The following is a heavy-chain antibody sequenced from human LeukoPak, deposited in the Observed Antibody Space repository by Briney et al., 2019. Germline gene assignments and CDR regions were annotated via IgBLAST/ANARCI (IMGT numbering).Heavy chain of an antibody. D-gene: IGHD6-19*01. J-gene: IGHJ4*02. CDR2: IKQDGSEK. CDR1: GFIFSSNW. CDR3: AREWLVLRTSDY. V-gene: IGHV3-7*01. Sequence: GGSLRLSCAASGFIFSSNWMSWVRQAPGKGLEWVANIKQDGSEKYYVDSVKGRFTISRDNAKNSLYLQMNSLRAEDTAVYYCAREWLVLRTSDYWGQGTLVTVSS.